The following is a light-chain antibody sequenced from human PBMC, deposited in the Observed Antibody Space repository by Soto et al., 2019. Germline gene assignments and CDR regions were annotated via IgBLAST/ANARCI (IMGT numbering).Light chain of an antibody. CDR2: DAS. V-gene: IGKV3-11*01. CDR1: QSVSSN. Sequence: EIVLSQSPATLSLSPGERATLSCRASQSVSSNLAWYQQKPGQPPRLLIYDASKRATGIPARFSGSASGTDFHLTISRLESEDFAVYYCQQRSSWTYTFGQGTKLEIK. CDR3: QQRSSWTYT. J-gene: IGKJ2*01.